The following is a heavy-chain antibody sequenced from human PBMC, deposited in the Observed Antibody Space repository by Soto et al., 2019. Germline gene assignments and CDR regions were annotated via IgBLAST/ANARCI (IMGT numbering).Heavy chain of an antibody. D-gene: IGHD5-12*01. Sequence: PSETLSLTCTVSGASISYGGFSWSWSRQSPGKGLEWIGYISHLENTYFHPSFKSRLTMSIDRSRNQFSLNLSSVTAADRAVYYCVRGGGYDPFDYWGQGVLVTVSS. J-gene: IGHJ4*02. CDR3: VRGGGYDPFDY. V-gene: IGHV4-30-2*06. CDR1: GASISYGGFS. CDR2: ISHLENT.